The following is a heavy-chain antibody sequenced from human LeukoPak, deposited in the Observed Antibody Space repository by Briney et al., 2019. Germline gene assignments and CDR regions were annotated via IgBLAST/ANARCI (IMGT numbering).Heavy chain of an antibody. Sequence: SETLSLTCTVSGGSISSYYWSWIRQPAGKGLEWIGRIYTSGSTNYNPSLKSRVTMSVDTSKNQFSLKLSSVTAADTAVYYCARPNRRTSRSSGWYFAGKYYFDYWGQGTLVTVSS. D-gene: IGHD6-19*01. CDR2: IYTSGST. J-gene: IGHJ4*02. V-gene: IGHV4-4*07. CDR3: ARPNRRTSRSSGWYFAGKYYFDY. CDR1: GGSISSYY.